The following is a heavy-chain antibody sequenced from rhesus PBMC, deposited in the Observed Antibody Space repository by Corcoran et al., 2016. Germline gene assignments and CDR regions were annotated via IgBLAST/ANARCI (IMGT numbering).Heavy chain of an antibody. CDR1: GGSLSRNY. Sequence: QLQLQESGPGLVKPSETLSLTCAVSGGSLSRNYWSWFPPPPGKGREWIGRISGSGGSTDYNPSLKSRVTISTDTSKNQFSLKLSSVTAADTAVYYCARALRGRFDVWGPGVLVTVSS. CDR2: ISGSGGST. V-gene: IGHV4-173*01. J-gene: IGHJ5-1*01. CDR3: ARALRGRFDV.